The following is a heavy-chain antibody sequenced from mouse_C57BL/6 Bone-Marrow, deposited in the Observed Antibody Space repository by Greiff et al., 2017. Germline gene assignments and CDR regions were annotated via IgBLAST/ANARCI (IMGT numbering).Heavy chain of an antibody. V-gene: IGHV14-4*01. CDR1: GFNIKDDY. D-gene: IGHD1-1*01. CDR3: TTGDYGSGAYFDY. CDR2: IDPENGDT. J-gene: IGHJ2*01. Sequence: EVQLVESGAELVRPGASVKLSCTASGFNIKDDYMHWVKQRPEQGLEWIGWIDPENGDTEYASKFQGKATITADTSSNTAYLQLSSLTSEDTAVYYCTTGDYGSGAYFDYWGQGTTLTVSS.